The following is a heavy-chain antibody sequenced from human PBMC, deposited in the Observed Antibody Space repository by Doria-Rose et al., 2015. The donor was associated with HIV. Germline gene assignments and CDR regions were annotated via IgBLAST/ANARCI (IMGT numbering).Heavy chain of an antibody. V-gene: IGHV2-26*01. D-gene: IGHD6-13*01. CDR1: GVSLSSPGMG. J-gene: IGHJ4*02. Sequence: QVTLKESGPVLVKPAETLTLTCTVSGVSLSSPGMGVSWIRQPPGTALEWLANISSDDERSYKTSLKSRLTISRGTSKSQVVLTMTDMDPVDTATYYCARIKSSRWYHKYYFDFWGQGTLVIVSA. CDR2: ISSDDER. CDR3: ARIKSSRWYHKYYFDF.